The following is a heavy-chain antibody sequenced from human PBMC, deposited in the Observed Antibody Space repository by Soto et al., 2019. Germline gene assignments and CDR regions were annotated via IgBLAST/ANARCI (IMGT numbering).Heavy chain of an antibody. CDR2: ISTSGGST. CDR3: AKGSLTTVVPYFDY. CDR1: GFTFSSYA. J-gene: IGHJ4*02. V-gene: IGHV3-23*01. Sequence: GGSLRLSCAASGFTFSSYAMSWVRQAPGKGLEWVSAISTSGGSTFYADSVKGRFTISRDNFKNTLYLQMNSLRAEDTAVYYCAKGSLTTVVPYFDYWGQGTLVTVSS. D-gene: IGHD4-17*01.